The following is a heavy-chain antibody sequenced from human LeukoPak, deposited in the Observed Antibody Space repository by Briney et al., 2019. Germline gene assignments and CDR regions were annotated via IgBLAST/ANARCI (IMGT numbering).Heavy chain of an antibody. V-gene: IGHV4-59*01. J-gene: IGHJ4*02. CDR2: LTYGGST. D-gene: IGHD2-21*01. Sequence: SETLSLTCTVSGSSISVYYWSWIRQPPGKGLEWIGYLTYGGSTNYNPSLKSRVSISRDTSKNEFSLKVTSVTAADTAVYYCARVVVFQRQFDYWGQGMLVTVSS. CDR3: ARVVVFQRQFDY. CDR1: GSSISVYY.